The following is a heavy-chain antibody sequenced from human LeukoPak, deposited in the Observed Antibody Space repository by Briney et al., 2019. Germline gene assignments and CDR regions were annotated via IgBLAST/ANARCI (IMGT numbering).Heavy chain of an antibody. CDR3: ARIRSVGGRLWFDP. CDR2: IYVNGST. V-gene: IGHV4-4*09. D-gene: IGHD4-17*01. CDR1: GGSISTYY. Sequence: SETLSLTCSVSGGSISTYYWSWIRQPPGKGLEWIGSIYVNGSTNYYPSLKSRVTISVDTSKNQLFLTLTSVTAADTAVYYCARIRSVGGRLWFDPWGQGTLVTVSS. J-gene: IGHJ5*02.